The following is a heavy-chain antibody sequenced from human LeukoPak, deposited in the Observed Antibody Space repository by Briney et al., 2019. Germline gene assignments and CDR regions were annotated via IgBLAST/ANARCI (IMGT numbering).Heavy chain of an antibody. V-gene: IGHV4-59*12. D-gene: IGHD1-20*01. CDR1: GGSISSYY. CDR3: VRDPRNWNYFDY. Sequence: SETLSLTCTVSGGSISSYYWSWIRQPAGKGLEWIGNIYYSGSTYYNPSLKSRVTISLDTSKNQFSLKLSSVTAADTAVYYCVRDPRNWNYFDYWGHGILVTVSS. CDR2: IYYSGST. J-gene: IGHJ4*01.